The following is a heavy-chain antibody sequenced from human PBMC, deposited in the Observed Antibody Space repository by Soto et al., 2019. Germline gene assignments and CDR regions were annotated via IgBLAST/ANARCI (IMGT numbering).Heavy chain of an antibody. Sequence: GGSLRLSCAASGFTVSSNYMSWVRQAPGKGLEWVSVIYSGGSTYYADSVKGRFTISRDNSKNTLYLQMNSLRAEDMAVYYCARVFGYGTTNYYSDMDYWGKGTTVTVSS. CDR1: GFTVSSNY. V-gene: IGHV3-53*01. CDR3: ARVFGYGTTNYYSDMDY. D-gene: IGHD1-7*01. J-gene: IGHJ6*03. CDR2: IYSGGST.